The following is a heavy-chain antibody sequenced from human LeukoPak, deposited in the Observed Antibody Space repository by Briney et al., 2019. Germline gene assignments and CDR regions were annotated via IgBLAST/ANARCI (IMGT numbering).Heavy chain of an antibody. J-gene: IGHJ6*02. CDR1: GGSISSGGYS. CDR3: ARSGYSYGYPYYYYGMDV. Sequence: SETLSLTCAVSGGSISSGGYSWSWIRQPPGKGLEWIGYIYHSGSTYYNLSLKSRVTISVDRSKNQFSLKLSSVTAADTAVYYCARSGYSYGYPYYYYGMDVWGQGTTVTVSS. CDR2: IYHSGST. V-gene: IGHV4-30-2*01. D-gene: IGHD5-18*01.